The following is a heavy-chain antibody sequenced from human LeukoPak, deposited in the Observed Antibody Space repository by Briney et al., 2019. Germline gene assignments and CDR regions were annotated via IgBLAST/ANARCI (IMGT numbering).Heavy chain of an antibody. CDR3: ARIMSSWREFDC. J-gene: IGHJ4*02. CDR2: AYYSGST. D-gene: IGHD1-26*01. CDR1: GGSISSGGYY. V-gene: IGHV4-31*03. Sequence: SETLSLTCTVSGGSISSGGYYWSWIRQHPGKGLEWIGYAYYSGSTYYNPSLKSRVTISVDTSKNQFSLKLSSVTAADTAVYYCARIMSSWREFDCWGQGTLVTVSS.